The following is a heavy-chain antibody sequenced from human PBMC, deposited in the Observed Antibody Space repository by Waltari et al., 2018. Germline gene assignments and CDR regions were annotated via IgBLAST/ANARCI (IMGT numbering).Heavy chain of an antibody. CDR1: GYTFTGYY. D-gene: IGHD4-17*01. V-gene: IGHV1-2*02. Sequence: QVQLVQSGAEVKKPGASVKVSCKASGYTFTGYYIHWVRQAPGQGLEWMVGINPKSGGTKYAKKVLGRVTMTRDTSISTAYMERSSLTSDDTAVYYCARVSATTVVTSFDYWGQGTLVTVSS. J-gene: IGHJ4*02. CDR2: INPKSGGT. CDR3: ARVSATTVVTSFDY.